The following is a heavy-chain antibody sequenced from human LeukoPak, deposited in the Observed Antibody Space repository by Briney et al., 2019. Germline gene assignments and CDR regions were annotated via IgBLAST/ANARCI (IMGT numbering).Heavy chain of an antibody. D-gene: IGHD4-23*01. CDR1: GFTFSSFS. CDR3: ARGRPHGNDY. J-gene: IGHJ4*02. V-gene: IGHV3-74*01. Sequence: PGGSLRLSCAASGFTFSSFSMIWVRQAPGKGLVWVSRIASDGSSTTYADSVKGRFSISRDNAKNTPYLQMNSLRVEDTAVYYCARGRPHGNDYWGQGTLVTVSS. CDR2: IASDGSST.